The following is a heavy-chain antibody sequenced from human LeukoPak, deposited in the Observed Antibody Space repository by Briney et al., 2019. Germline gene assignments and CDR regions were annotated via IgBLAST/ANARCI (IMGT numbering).Heavy chain of an antibody. D-gene: IGHD3-10*01. CDR3: VRAAGSGYYFYMDV. Sequence: TGGSLRLSCAASGFTFSSYWMSWVRQAPGKGLEWVANIKQDGSEKYYVDSVKGRFTISRDNAKNSLYLQMNSLRAEDTALYHCVRAAGSGYYFYMDVWGKGTTVTISS. CDR2: IKQDGSEK. CDR1: GFTFSSYW. J-gene: IGHJ6*03. V-gene: IGHV3-7*03.